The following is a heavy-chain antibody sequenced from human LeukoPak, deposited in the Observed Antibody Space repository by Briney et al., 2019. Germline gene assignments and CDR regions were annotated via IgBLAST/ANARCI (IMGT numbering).Heavy chain of an antibody. D-gene: IGHD2-2*01. J-gene: IGHJ4*02. CDR1: GFTFSSYA. Sequence: GRSLRLSCAASGFTFSSYAMHWVRQAPGKGLEWVAVISYDGSNKYYADSVKGRFTISRDNSKNTLYLQMNSLRAEDTAVYYCARETCSSTSCYFDYWGQGTLVTVSS. CDR3: ARETCSSTSCYFDY. V-gene: IGHV3-30*04. CDR2: ISYDGSNK.